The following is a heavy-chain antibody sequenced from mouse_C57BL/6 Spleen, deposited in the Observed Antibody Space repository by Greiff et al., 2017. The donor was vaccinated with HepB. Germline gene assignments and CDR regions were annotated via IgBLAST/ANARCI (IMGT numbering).Heavy chain of an antibody. D-gene: IGHD1-1*01. V-gene: IGHV2-5*01. CDR1: GFSLTSYG. CDR2: IWRGGST. Sequence: QVQLQESGPGLVQPSQSLSITCTVSGFSLTSYGVHWVRQSPGKGLEWLGVIWRGGSTDYNAAFMSRLSITKDNSKSQVFFKMNSLQADDTAIYYCAKNGPYYGSSYGYFDYWGQGTTLTVSS. CDR3: AKNGPYYGSSYGYFDY. J-gene: IGHJ2*01.